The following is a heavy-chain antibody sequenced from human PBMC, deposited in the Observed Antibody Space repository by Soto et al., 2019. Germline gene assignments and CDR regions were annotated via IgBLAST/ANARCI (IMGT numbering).Heavy chain of an antibody. CDR3: AKDTVETSFGY. D-gene: IGHD3-16*01. V-gene: IGHV3-30*18. CDR2: ISYDGSNK. J-gene: IGHJ4*02. CDR1: GFTFSSYG. Sequence: QVQLVESGGGVVQPGRSLRLSCAASGFTFSSYGMHWVRQAPGKGLEWVAVISYDGSNKYYADSVKGRFTISRDNSKNALYLQMNSLRAEDTAVYYCAKDTVETSFGYCGQGTLVTVSS.